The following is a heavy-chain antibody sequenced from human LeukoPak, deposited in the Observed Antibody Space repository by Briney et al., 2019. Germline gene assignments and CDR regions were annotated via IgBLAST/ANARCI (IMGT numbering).Heavy chain of an antibody. V-gene: IGHV3-21*06. CDR1: GFTFSSYS. D-gene: IGHD2-2*01. Sequence: GGSLRLSCAASGFTFSSYSMNWVRQAPGKGLEWVSFISSSSSNIYYADSVKGRFTISRDNAKNSLYLQMNSLRAEDTAVYYCARGGRYCTSTSCYGAFDYWGQGTLVTVSS. CDR3: ARGGRYCTSTSCYGAFDY. CDR2: ISSSSSNI. J-gene: IGHJ4*02.